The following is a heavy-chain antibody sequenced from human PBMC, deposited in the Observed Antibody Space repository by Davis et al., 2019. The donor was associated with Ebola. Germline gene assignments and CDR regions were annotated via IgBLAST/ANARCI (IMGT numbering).Heavy chain of an antibody. Sequence: SGPTLVKPTQTLTLTCTFSGFSLSTSGMRVSWIRQPPGKALEWLARIDWDDDKFYSTSLKTRLTISKDTSKNQVVLTMTNMDPVDTATYYCARTNSRRYYYGMDVWGQGTTVTVSS. V-gene: IGHV2-70*04. D-gene: IGHD6-13*01. CDR3: ARTNSRRYYYGMDV. CDR2: IDWDDDK. J-gene: IGHJ6*02. CDR1: GFSLSTSGMR.